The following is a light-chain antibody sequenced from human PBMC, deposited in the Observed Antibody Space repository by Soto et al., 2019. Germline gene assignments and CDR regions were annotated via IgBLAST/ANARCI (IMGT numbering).Light chain of an antibody. Sequence: EIVLTQSPATLSLSPGERATLSCRASQSVSTYLAWYQQRPGQAPRLLIYDASYRATDIPPRFSGSGSGTDFTLTISDVQPEDFALYYCHQRQSWPRTFGQGTKVDIK. J-gene: IGKJ1*01. CDR3: HQRQSWPRT. V-gene: IGKV3-11*01. CDR2: DAS. CDR1: QSVSTY.